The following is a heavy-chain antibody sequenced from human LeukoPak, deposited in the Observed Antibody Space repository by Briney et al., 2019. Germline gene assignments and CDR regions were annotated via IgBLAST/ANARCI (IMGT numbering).Heavy chain of an antibody. Sequence: GGSLRLSCTASGFTGSGFSFGDYPMSWFRQAPGKGLEWVSSISSSSSYIYYADSVKGRFTISRDNAKNSLYLQMNSLRAEDTAVYYCARGDDFWSGPNFDYWGQGTLVTVSS. J-gene: IGHJ4*02. CDR2: ISSSSSYI. CDR1: GFTGSGFSFGDYP. V-gene: IGHV3-21*01. CDR3: ARGDDFWSGPNFDY. D-gene: IGHD3-3*01.